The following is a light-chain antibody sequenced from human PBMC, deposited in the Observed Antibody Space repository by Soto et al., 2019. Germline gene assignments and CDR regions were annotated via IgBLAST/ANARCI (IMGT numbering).Light chain of an antibody. CDR1: QDIRND. CDR3: LQYYNFSWT. Sequence: ADKMTQSPCSLSASVGETVTIICGASQDIRNDLAWYQQKPGQAPHLLIFAAFNLQSGVPSRFSGSGSGTHFTLTISSLQPDDFATYYCLQYYNFSWTFGQGTKVDIK. V-gene: IGKV1-6*01. CDR2: AAF. J-gene: IGKJ1*01.